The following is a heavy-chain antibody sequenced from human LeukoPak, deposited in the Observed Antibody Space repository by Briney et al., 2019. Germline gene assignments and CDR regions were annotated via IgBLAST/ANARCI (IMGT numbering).Heavy chain of an antibody. CDR1: GFTFSSYS. CDR3: ASRRYSSGWFDDY. CDR2: ISSSSSYI. Sequence: GGSLRLSCAASGFTFSSYSMNWVRQAPGKGLEWVSSISSSSSYIYYADSVKGRFTIPRDNAKNSLYLQMNSLRAEDTAVYYCASRRYSSGWFDDYWGQGTLVTVSS. V-gene: IGHV3-21*01. J-gene: IGHJ4*02. D-gene: IGHD6-19*01.